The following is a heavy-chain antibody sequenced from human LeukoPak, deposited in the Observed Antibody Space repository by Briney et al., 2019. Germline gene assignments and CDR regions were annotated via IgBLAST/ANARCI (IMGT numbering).Heavy chain of an antibody. D-gene: IGHD6-13*01. J-gene: IGHJ4*02. Sequence: SSTTYADSVKGRFTISRDNAKNTLYLQMNSLRAEDTAVYYCARVPIAAAGIRYYFDYWGQGTLVTVSS. CDR2: SST. V-gene: IGHV3-74*01. CDR3: ARVPIAAAGIRYYFDY.